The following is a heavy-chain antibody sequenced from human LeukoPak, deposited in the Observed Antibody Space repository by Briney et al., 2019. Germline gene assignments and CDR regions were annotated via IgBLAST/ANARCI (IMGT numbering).Heavy chain of an antibody. CDR3: ATTDRFLEWSHWYFDL. CDR1: GGTFSGYA. J-gene: IGHJ2*01. Sequence: ASVKVSCKASGGTFSGYAISWVRQAPGQGLEWMGGIIPIFGTANYAQKFQGRVTITADESTSTAYMELSSLRSEDTAVYYCATTDRFLEWSHWYFDLWGRGTLVTVSS. D-gene: IGHD3-3*01. V-gene: IGHV1-69*01. CDR2: IIPIFGTA.